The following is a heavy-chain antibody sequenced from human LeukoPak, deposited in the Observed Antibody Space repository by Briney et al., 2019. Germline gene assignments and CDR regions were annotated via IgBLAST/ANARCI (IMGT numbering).Heavy chain of an antibody. CDR1: GYTFTSYD. Sequence: ASVKVSCKASGYTFTSYDINWVRQGTGQGLEWMGWMSPNSGNTGYAQKFQGRVTITRNTSISTAYMELSGLRSEDTAVYYCARGRSTGFPYYFEYWGQGTLVTVSS. CDR3: ARGRSTGFPYYFEY. J-gene: IGHJ4*02. V-gene: IGHV1-8*03. CDR2: MSPNSGNT.